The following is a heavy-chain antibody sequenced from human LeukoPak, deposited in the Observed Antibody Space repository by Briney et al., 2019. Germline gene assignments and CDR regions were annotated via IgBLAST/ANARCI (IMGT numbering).Heavy chain of an antibody. J-gene: IGHJ4*02. V-gene: IGHV5-51*01. CDR1: GYSFTSYW. Sequence: GESLKTSCKGSGYSFTSYWIGWVRQMPGKGLEWMGIIYPGDSDTRYSPSFQGQVTISADKSISTAYLQWSSLKASDTAMYYCARPRDRGLLWFGDLDYWGQGTLVTVSS. D-gene: IGHD3-10*01. CDR2: IYPGDSDT. CDR3: ARPRDRGLLWFGDLDY.